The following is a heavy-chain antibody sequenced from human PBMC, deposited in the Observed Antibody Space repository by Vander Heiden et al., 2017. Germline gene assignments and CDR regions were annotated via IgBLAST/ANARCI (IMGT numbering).Heavy chain of an antibody. Sequence: EVQLVESGGGLVKPGGSLRHSCAASGFTFSSYSMNWVRQAPGKGLEWVSTISSSSSYIYYADSVKGRFTISRDNAKNSLYLQMNSLRAEDTAVYYCARDPTAMGRDWGQGTLVTVSS. D-gene: IGHD5-18*01. J-gene: IGHJ4*02. CDR2: ISSSSSYI. CDR1: GFTFSSYS. CDR3: ARDPTAMGRD. V-gene: IGHV3-21*01.